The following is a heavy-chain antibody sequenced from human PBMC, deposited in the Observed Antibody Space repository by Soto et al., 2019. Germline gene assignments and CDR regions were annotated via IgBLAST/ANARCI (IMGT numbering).Heavy chain of an antibody. Sequence: ASVKVSCKASGYTFTTYGFSWVRQAPGQGLEWLGWISGYNGNTNYAQRFQDRVTMTTDTSTSTAYLHLTSLSSDDTALYYCARARMVRGVVTYFFDLWGQGTPVTVS. CDR3: ARARMVRGVVTYFFDL. CDR1: GYTFTTYG. J-gene: IGHJ4*02. CDR2: ISGYNGNT. D-gene: IGHD3-10*01. V-gene: IGHV1-18*04.